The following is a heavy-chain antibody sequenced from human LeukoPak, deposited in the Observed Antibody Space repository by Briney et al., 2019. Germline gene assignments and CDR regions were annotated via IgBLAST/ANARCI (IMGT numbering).Heavy chain of an antibody. CDR3: ARDNGGAHNGYDYAFDY. CDR1: GVSIGRYS. D-gene: IGHD5-12*01. Sequence: NPSETLSLTCTVSGVSIGRYSWSWLRQPPGKGLEWIGYIYYSGSTNYNPSLKSRVTILVDTSKNQFSLKLSSVTAADTAVYFCARDNGGAHNGYDYAFDYWGQGTLVTVSS. J-gene: IGHJ4*02. CDR2: IYYSGST. V-gene: IGHV4-59*01.